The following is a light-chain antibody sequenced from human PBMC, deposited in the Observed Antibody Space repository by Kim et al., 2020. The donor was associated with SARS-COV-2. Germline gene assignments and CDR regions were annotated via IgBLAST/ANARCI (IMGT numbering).Light chain of an antibody. CDR2: SNN. Sequence: QSVVTQAPSASGTPGQRVTISCSGSSSNIGSNTVDWYQQLPGMAPRLLIHSNNQRPSGIPDRFSGSKSGTSASLAISGLQSEDEADYYCATWDDSLNGWVFGGGTQLTVL. CDR1: SSNIGSNT. V-gene: IGLV1-44*01. CDR3: ATWDDSLNGWV. J-gene: IGLJ3*02.